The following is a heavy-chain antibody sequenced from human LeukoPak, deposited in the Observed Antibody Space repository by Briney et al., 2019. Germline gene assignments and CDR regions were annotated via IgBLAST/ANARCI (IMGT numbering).Heavy chain of an antibody. CDR2: INPNSGGT. CDR3: ARLVIVSKVDDY. D-gene: IGHD3-22*01. J-gene: IGHJ4*02. CDR1: GYTFTGYY. Sequence: ASVKVSCKASGYTFTGYYMHWVRQDPGQGLEWMGRINPNSGGTNYAKQFQGRVTMTRDTSISTAYMELSRLRSVDTAVYYCARLVIVSKVDDYWGQGTLVTVSS. V-gene: IGHV1-2*06.